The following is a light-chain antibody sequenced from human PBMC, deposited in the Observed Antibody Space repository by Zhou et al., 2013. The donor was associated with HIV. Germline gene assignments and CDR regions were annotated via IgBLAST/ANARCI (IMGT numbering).Light chain of an antibody. CDR1: QSLVHSDGNTY. CDR2: KVS. J-gene: IGKJ1*01. CDR3: MQGTHWPPT. Sequence: DVVMTQSPLSLPVTLGQPASISCRSSQSLVHSDGNTYLNWFQQRPGQSPRRLIYKVSNRDSGVPDRFSGSGSGTDFTLEISRVEAEDVGFYYCMQGTHWPPTFGQGTKVE. V-gene: IGKV2-30*02.